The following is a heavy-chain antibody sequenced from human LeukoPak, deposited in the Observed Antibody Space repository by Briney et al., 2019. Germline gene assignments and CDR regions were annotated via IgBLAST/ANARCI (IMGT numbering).Heavy chain of an antibody. J-gene: IGHJ4*02. Sequence: KPSETLSLTCTVSDGSISSSSYYWGWIRQPPGKGLEWIGSIYYSGRTYYNPSLKSRVTISVDTSKNQFSLKLSSVTAADTAVYYCARGRDYGGNLDYWGQGTLVTV. CDR2: IYYSGRT. D-gene: IGHD4-23*01. CDR1: DGSISSSSYY. CDR3: ARGRDYGGNLDY. V-gene: IGHV4-39*01.